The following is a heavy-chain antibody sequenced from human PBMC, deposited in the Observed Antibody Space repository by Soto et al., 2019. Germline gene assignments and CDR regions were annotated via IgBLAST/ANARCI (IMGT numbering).Heavy chain of an antibody. J-gene: IGHJ5*02. Sequence: ASVKVSCKASGYTFTSYAMNWVRQAPGQGLEWMGWINTNTGNPTYAQGFTGRFVFSLDTSVSTAYLQICSLKAEDTAVYYCARDGCEYYDFWSGPLTWFDPWGQGTLVTVSS. CDR1: GYTFTSYA. V-gene: IGHV7-4-1*01. CDR3: ARDGCEYYDFWSGPLTWFDP. D-gene: IGHD3-3*01. CDR2: INTNTGNP.